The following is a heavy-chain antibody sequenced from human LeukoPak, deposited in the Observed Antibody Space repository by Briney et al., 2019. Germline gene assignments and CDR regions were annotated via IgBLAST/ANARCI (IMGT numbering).Heavy chain of an antibody. CDR2: IYYSGST. D-gene: IGHD3-10*01. CDR1: GGSISSGDYY. J-gene: IGHJ5*02. V-gene: IGHV4-30-4*01. Sequence: SQTLSLTCTVSGGSISSGDYYWSWIRQPPGKGLEWIGYIYYSGSTYYNPSLKSRVTISVDTSKNQFSLKLSSVTAADTAVYYCARGGVWDYHGSVNWFDPWGQGTLVTVSS. CDR3: ARGGVWDYHGSVNWFDP.